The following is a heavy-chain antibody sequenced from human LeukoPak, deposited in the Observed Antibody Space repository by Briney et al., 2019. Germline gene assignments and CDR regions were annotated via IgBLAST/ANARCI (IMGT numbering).Heavy chain of an antibody. D-gene: IGHD3-22*01. V-gene: IGHV3-23*01. CDR3: ARRPYDSSAGAPNFDS. J-gene: IGHJ4*02. CDR1: GFTFSSYA. CDR2: VSGSGVNT. Sequence: GGSLRLSCAASGFTFSSYAMSWVRQAPGKGLEWVSAVSGSGVNTYYADSVKGRFTISRGNSKNTLYLQMNSLRAEDTALYYCARRPYDSSAGAPNFDSWGQGTLVTVSS.